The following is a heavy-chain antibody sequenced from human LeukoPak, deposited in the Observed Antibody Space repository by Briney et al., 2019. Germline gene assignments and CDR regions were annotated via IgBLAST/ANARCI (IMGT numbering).Heavy chain of an antibody. CDR2: IYYSGST. CDR3: ARDPPRGGHCSGGSCYVYYYYYGMDV. J-gene: IGHJ6*02. CDR1: GGSISSSSYY. Sequence: SETLSLTCTVSGGSISSSSYYWGWIRQPPGKGLEWIGSIYYSGSTYYNPSLKSRVTISVDTSKNQLSLKLSSVTAADTAVYYCARDPPRGGHCSGGSCYVYYYYYGMDVWGQGTTVTVSS. D-gene: IGHD2-15*01. V-gene: IGHV4-39*07.